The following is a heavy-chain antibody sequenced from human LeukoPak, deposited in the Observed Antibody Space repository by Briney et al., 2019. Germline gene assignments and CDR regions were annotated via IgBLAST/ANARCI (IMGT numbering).Heavy chain of an antibody. CDR3: ARGRLYYDFWSGYYGPGDY. CDR2: INHSGST. J-gene: IGHJ4*02. CDR1: GGSFSGYY. Sequence: SETLSLTCAVYGGSFSGYYWSWIRQPPGKGLEWIGQINHSGSTNYNPSLKSRVTISVDTSKNQFSLKLSSVTAADTAVYYCARGRLYYDFWSGYYGPGDYWGQGTLVTVSS. D-gene: IGHD3-3*01. V-gene: IGHV4-34*01.